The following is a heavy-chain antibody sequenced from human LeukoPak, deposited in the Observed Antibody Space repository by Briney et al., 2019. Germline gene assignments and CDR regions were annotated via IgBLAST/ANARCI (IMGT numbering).Heavy chain of an antibody. CDR1: GGSISSYY. CDR3: ARDLGWSGIDY. Sequence: SETLSLTCTVSGGSISSYYWSWIRQPPGKGLEWIGYIYYSGSTNYNPSLKSRVTISVDTSKNQFSLKLSSVTAADTAVYYCARDLGWSGIDYWGQGTLVTVSS. D-gene: IGHD3-3*01. V-gene: IGHV4-59*01. CDR2: IYYSGST. J-gene: IGHJ4*02.